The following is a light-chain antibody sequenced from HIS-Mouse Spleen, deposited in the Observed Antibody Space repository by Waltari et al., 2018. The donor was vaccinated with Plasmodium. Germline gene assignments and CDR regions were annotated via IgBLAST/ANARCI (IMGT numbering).Light chain of an antibody. J-gene: IGKJ1*01. CDR2: AAS. V-gene: IGKV1-39*01. Sequence: DIQMTQSPSSLSSSVGDRFTITCRASQSSSIYLNWYKQKPGKAPKILIYAASSLQSGVQTRFSGSGSGTDFNLTISSLQTEDFATYYCQHSYSTWTFGQGTKVEIK. CDR1: QSSSIY. CDR3: QHSYSTWT.